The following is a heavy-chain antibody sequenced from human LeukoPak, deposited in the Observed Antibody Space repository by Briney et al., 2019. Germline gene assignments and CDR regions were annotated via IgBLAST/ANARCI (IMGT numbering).Heavy chain of an antibody. D-gene: IGHD3-10*01. V-gene: IGHV3-48*03. CDR2: ISSSGSTK. J-gene: IGHJ4*02. CDR3: AREPYDIGSYYSLYLDQ. CDR1: GCTFSMND. Sequence: GGALRLSCVVSGCTFSMNDMNWVGQALGKGLEWISYISSSGSTKYYAGSVRGGLTISRENAKKSLYLQMNSLRAEDTAIYYCAREPYDIGSYYSLYLDQWGQETLVSVSS.